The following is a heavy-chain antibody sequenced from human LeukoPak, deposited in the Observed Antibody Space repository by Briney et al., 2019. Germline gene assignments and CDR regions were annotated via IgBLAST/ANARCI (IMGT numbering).Heavy chain of an antibody. J-gene: IGHJ4*02. CDR3: ARGYGDSGFDY. CDR1: GFTFSSYA. Sequence: GGSLRLSCAASGFTFSSYAMHWVRQAPGKGLEWVAVISYDGSNKYYADSVKGRFTISRDNSKNTLSLQMNSLRAEDTAVYYCARGYGDSGFDYWGQGTLVTVSS. D-gene: IGHD4-17*01. CDR2: ISYDGSNK. V-gene: IGHV3-30-3*01.